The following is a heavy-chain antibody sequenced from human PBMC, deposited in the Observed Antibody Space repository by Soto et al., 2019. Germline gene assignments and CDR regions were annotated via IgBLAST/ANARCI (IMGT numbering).Heavy chain of an antibody. D-gene: IGHD3-10*01. J-gene: IGHJ4*02. Sequence: EVQLLESGGGLVQPGGSLRLSCAASGFTFSSYAMSWVRQAPGKGLEWVSAISGSGGSTYYADSVKGRFTISRDNSKNPLYLQMNSLKAEDTALYYCAKEGGVRGGYFDYWGQGTLVTVSS. CDR2: ISGSGGST. CDR1: GFTFSSYA. CDR3: AKEGGVRGGYFDY. V-gene: IGHV3-23*01.